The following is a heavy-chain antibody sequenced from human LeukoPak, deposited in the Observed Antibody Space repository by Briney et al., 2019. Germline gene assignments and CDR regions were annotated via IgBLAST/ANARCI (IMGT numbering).Heavy chain of an antibody. J-gene: IGHJ6*03. CDR2: IYPYYSDT. V-gene: IGHV5-51*01. CDR3: ARHGHCTNGVCYSNYYYYMDV. Sequence: GESLKLSCKGSGYSFTSYWIGWVGQMPGTGLEWMGHIYPYYSDTRYRPSFEGQVIISVDKSISTAYLQWSSLKASDTATYYCARHGHCTNGVCYSNYYYYMDVWGKGTTVTVSS. D-gene: IGHD2-8*01. CDR1: GYSFTSYW.